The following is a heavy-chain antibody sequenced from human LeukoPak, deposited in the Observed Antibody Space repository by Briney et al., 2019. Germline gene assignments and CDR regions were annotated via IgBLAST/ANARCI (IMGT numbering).Heavy chain of an antibody. J-gene: IGHJ6*03. Sequence: SETLSLTCAVYGGSFSGYYWSWIRQPPGKGLEWIGEINHSGSTNYNPSLKSRVTISVDTSKNQFSLKLNSVTAADTAVYYCVRGVRDVAAPLYYMAVWGKGTTVTVSS. D-gene: IGHD3-10*01. CDR1: GGSFSGYY. CDR3: VRGVRDVAAPLYYMAV. CDR2: INHSGST. V-gene: IGHV4-34*01.